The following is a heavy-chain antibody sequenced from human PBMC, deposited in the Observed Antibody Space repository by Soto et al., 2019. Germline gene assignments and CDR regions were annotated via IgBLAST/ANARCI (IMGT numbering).Heavy chain of an antibody. CDR2: ISYDGSNK. J-gene: IGHJ4*02. CDR1: GFTFSSYG. CDR3: AKDLGYSYAP. D-gene: IGHD5-18*01. V-gene: IGHV3-30*18. Sequence: QVQLVESGGGVVQPGRSLRLSCAASGFTFSSYGMHWVRQAPGKGLEWVAVISYDGSNKYYADSVKGRFTISRDNSKNTLYLQMNSLRAEDTAVYYCAKDLGYSYAPWGQGTLVTVSS.